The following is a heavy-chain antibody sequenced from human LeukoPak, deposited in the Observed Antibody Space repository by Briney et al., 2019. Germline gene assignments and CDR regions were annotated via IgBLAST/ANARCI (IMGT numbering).Heavy chain of an antibody. CDR2: IYYSGIT. D-gene: IGHD2-2*02. CDR3: ARHLGYCSSTSCYSWLDP. J-gene: IGHJ5*02. CDR1: GGSISSHY. Sequence: SETLSLTCTVSGGSISSHYWSWIRQPPGKGLEWIAYIYYSGITNYNPSLKSRVTISVDTSKNQFSLKLSSVTAADTAVYYRARHLGYCSSTSCYSWLDPWGQGTLVTVSS. V-gene: IGHV4-59*11.